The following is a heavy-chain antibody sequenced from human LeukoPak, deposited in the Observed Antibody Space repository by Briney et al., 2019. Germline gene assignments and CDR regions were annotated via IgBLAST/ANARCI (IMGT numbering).Heavy chain of an antibody. CDR2: IFYTGST. Sequence: SETLSLTCTVSGGSIGSSRYSWGWIRQTPGKGLEWIGSIFYTGSTYYNPSLKSRITISQDTSKSQFSLKLRSVTAADTAVYYCATVARGIFPYWGQGTPVTASS. D-gene: IGHD3-10*01. J-gene: IGHJ4*02. V-gene: IGHV4-39*07. CDR1: GGSIGSSRYS. CDR3: ATVARGIFPY.